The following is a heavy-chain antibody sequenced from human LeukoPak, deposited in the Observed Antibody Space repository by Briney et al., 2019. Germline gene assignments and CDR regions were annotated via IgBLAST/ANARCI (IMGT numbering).Heavy chain of an antibody. Sequence: SETLSLTCVVYGGSFSGYYWSWIRQPPGKGLEWIGEINHSGRTNFNPSLKSRVTMSVDTSKNQFSLKLSSVTATDTAVYFCARGEFYFDRTGYEQYFDYWGQGTLVTVSS. V-gene: IGHV4-34*01. CDR2: INHSGRT. J-gene: IGHJ4*02. CDR1: GGSFSGYY. D-gene: IGHD3-22*01. CDR3: ARGEFYFDRTGYEQYFDY.